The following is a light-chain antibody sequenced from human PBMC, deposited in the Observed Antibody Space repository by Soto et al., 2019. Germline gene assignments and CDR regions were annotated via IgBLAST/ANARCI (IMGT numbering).Light chain of an antibody. CDR2: DAS. CDR1: QSSSSY. CDR3: QQYNSHWT. J-gene: IGKJ1*01. V-gene: IGKV1-5*01. Sequence: DIQMTQSPSSLSASVGERVTITFRASQSSSSYLNWYQQKPGKAPNLLIYDASSLQSGVPSRFSGIGSGTEFTLTISSLQPDDFATYYCQQYNSHWTFGQGTKVDIK.